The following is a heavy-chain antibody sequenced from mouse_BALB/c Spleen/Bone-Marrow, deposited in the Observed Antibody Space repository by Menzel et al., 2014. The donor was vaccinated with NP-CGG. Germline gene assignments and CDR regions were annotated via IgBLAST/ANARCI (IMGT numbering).Heavy chain of an antibody. Sequence: LQESGAELMKPGASVKISCKATGYTFSTYWIEWVKQRPGHGLEWIGEILPGSGTTNYNEKFKGKATFTADTSSNTAYMQLSSLTSEDSAVYYGARLITTGGFAYWGQGTLVTVSA. CDR2: ILPGSGTT. CDR1: GYTFSTYW. J-gene: IGHJ3*01. D-gene: IGHD2-4*01. V-gene: IGHV1-9*01. CDR3: ARLITTGGFAY.